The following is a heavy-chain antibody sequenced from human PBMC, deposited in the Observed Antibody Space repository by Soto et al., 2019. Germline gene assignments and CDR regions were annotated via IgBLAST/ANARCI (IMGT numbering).Heavy chain of an antibody. CDR1: GGTFSSYA. Sequence: SVGVACKASGGTFSSYAISWVLQAPGQGLEWMGGIIPIFGTANYAQKFQGRVTITADESTSTAYMELSSLRSEDTAVYYCALGYCSGGSCYSGEYFQHWGQGTLVTVSS. J-gene: IGHJ1*01. V-gene: IGHV1-69*13. CDR2: IIPIFGTA. D-gene: IGHD2-15*01. CDR3: ALGYCSGGSCYSGEYFQH.